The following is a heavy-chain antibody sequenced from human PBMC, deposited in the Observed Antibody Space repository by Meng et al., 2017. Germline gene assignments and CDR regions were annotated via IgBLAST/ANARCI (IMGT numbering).Heavy chain of an antibody. J-gene: IGHJ4*02. CDR3: LDEAPRSDY. D-gene: IGHD1-1*01. Sequence: VQWVSAGGGLVPPGGSLGLSCAASGFTFNNYWMHWVRQVPGKGLVWVSRISGDGSITNYADSVKGRFTISRDNAKNTLYLQMNSLRPEDTAVYYCLDEAPRSDYWGQGSLVTVSS. CDR2: ISGDGSIT. CDR1: GFTFNNYW. V-gene: IGHV3-74*01.